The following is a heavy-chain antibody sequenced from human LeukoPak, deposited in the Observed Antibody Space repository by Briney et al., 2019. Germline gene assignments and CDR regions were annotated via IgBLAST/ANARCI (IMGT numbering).Heavy chain of an antibody. CDR2: ISKDGSNK. D-gene: IGHD3-22*01. CDR3: ARESNYYDSSGYYHHWYFDL. CDR1: GFTFSSYG. J-gene: IGHJ2*01. Sequence: GRSLRLSCAASGFTFSSYGMHWVRQVPGKGLEWVAVISKDGSNKYYEDSVKGRFTISRDNSKNTLYLQMNSLRAEDTAVYYCARESNYYDSSGYYHHWYFDLWGRGTLVTVSS. V-gene: IGHV3-30*03.